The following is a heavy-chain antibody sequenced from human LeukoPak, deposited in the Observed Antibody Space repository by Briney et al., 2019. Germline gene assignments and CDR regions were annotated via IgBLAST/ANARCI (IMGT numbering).Heavy chain of an antibody. CDR3: AGVGQLGVVWSYFDD. CDR2: AYYGGNI. J-gene: IGHJ4*02. CDR1: GGSISSSSYY. Sequence: SETLSLTCSVSGGSISSSSYYWGWIRQPPGKGLEWIGSAYYGGNIYYNPSLKSRVTISVDTSKNQFSLKLTSVTAADTALYYCAGVGQLGVVWSYFDDWGQGTLVFVSS. V-gene: IGHV4-39*07. D-gene: IGHD2-8*02.